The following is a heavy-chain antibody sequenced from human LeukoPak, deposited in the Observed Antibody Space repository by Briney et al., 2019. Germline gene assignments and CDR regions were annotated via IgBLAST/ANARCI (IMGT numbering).Heavy chain of an antibody. V-gene: IGHV3-15*01. Sequence: NPGGSLKLSCATSGXTFSNAWVSWVRQAPGKGPEWVGRIKSITDGGTADYAAPVRGRFIISRDDSKNTLYLQMNSLKTEDTAVYYCTPQMATIRWGQGTLVTVSS. CDR2: IKSITDGGTA. J-gene: IGHJ4*02. D-gene: IGHD5-24*01. CDR3: TPQMATIR. CDR1: GXTFSNAW.